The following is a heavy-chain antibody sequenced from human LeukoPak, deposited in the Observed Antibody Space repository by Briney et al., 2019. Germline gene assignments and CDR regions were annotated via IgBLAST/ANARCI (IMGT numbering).Heavy chain of an antibody. Sequence: RPSETLSLTCTVPGGSISSYYWSWIRQPPGKGLEWIGYVHYSGSTNYNPSLKSRVTISVDTSKNQFSLKLSSVTAADTAVYYCARRFLRSQGVSYWGQGTLVTVSS. D-gene: IGHD3-3*01. J-gene: IGHJ4*02. CDR1: GGSISSYY. CDR2: VHYSGST. V-gene: IGHV4-59*12. CDR3: ARRFLRSQGVSY.